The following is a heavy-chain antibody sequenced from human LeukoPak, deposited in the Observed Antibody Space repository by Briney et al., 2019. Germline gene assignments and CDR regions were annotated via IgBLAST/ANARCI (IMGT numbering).Heavy chain of an antibody. V-gene: IGHV4-30-4*01. CDR1: GGSISSGDYY. J-gene: IGHJ4*02. CDR3: ARAAFYSEYYFDS. CDR2: FYYSGST. D-gene: IGHD3-3*02. Sequence: SETLSLTCTVSGGSISSGDYYWSWIRQPPGKGLEWIAYFYYSGSTYYNPSLKSRVTISVDTSKNQFSLNLISVTAADTAVYYCARAAFYSEYYFDSWGQGTLVTVSS.